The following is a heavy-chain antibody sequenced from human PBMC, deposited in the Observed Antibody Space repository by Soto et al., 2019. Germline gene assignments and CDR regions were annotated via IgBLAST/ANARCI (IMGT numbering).Heavy chain of an antibody. V-gene: IGHV3-33*01. J-gene: IGHJ4*02. CDR3: ARDRGYCSGGSCYEFDY. D-gene: IGHD2-15*01. CDR2: IWYDGSNK. CDR1: GFTFSSYG. Sequence: PGGSLRLSCAASGFTFSSYGMHWVRQAPGKGLEWVAVIWYDGSNKYYADSVKGRFTISRDNSKNTLYLQMNSLRAEDTAVYYCARDRGYCSGGSCYEFDYWGQGTLVTVS.